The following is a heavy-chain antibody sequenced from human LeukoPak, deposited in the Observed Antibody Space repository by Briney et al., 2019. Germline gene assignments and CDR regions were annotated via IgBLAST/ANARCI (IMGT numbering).Heavy chain of an antibody. Sequence: GASVKVSCKASGYTFTTYDINWVRQATGQGLEWMGWMNPNSGNTGYAQKFQGRVTMTRNTSISTAFMELSGLRSEDTAVYFCARRNTAMVAGLDYWGQGNLVTVSS. V-gene: IGHV1-8*01. J-gene: IGHJ4*02. D-gene: IGHD5-18*01. CDR1: GYTFTTYD. CDR2: MNPNSGNT. CDR3: ARRNTAMVAGLDY.